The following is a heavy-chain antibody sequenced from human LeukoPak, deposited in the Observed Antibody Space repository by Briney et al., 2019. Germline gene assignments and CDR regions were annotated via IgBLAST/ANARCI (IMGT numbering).Heavy chain of an antibody. CDR1: GYTFHGYG. D-gene: IGHD3-3*01. Sequence: GASVKVSCKASGYTFHGYGVSWVRQAPGQGLEWMGWISAYTGKTHHAQKLQGRVSMTADTSTSVASMELRSLTSDDTAVYFCARGGGYYDFSTHYYSYSAMDVWGQGTTVIASS. CDR2: ISAYTGKT. J-gene: IGHJ6*02. CDR3: ARGGGYYDFSTHYYSYSAMDV. V-gene: IGHV1-18*01.